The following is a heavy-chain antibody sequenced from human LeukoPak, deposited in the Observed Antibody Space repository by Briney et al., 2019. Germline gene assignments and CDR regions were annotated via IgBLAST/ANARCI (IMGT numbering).Heavy chain of an antibody. CDR2: IHGTLGST. CDR3: ARIFDRDI. V-gene: IGHV4-4*07. Sequence: SETLSLTCTVSGGPIRNSYWSWVRHSTGTGMQWIGRIHGTLGSTNHNPSLKSRVVMPLDTSSNQFSLRLSAMSAADTATYYCARIFDRDIWGQGTLVTVSP. D-gene: IGHD3-3*01. CDR1: GGPIRNSY. J-gene: IGHJ3*02.